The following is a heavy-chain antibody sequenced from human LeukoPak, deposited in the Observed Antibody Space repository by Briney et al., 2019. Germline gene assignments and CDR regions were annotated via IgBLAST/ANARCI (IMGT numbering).Heavy chain of an antibody. V-gene: IGHV3-23*01. J-gene: IGHJ5*02. CDR2: ISGSGGST. D-gene: IGHD3-3*01. CDR1: GFTFSSYA. CDR3: AKERKGITIFGVVIHHNWFDP. Sequence: GGSLRLSCAASGFTFSSYAMSWVRQAPGKGLEWFSAISGSGGSTYYADSVKGRFTISRDNSKNTLYLQMNSLRAEDTAVYYCAKERKGITIFGVVIHHNWFDPWGQGTLVTVSS.